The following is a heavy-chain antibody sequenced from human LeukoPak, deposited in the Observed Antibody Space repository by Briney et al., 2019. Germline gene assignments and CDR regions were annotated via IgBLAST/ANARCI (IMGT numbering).Heavy chain of an antibody. CDR2: IYYSGST. V-gene: IGHV4-61*01. J-gene: IGHJ4*02. CDR3: ARDTGSSPFDY. CDR1: GGSVSSGSYY. D-gene: IGHD3-10*01. Sequence: SETLSLTCTVSGGSVSSGSYYWSWIRQPPGKGLEWIGYIYYSGSTNYNPSLKSRVTISVDTSKNQFSLKLSSVTAADTAVYYCARDTGSSPFDYWGQGTLVTVSS.